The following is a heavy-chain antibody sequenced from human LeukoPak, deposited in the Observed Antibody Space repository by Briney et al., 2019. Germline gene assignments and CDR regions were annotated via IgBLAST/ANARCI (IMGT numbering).Heavy chain of an antibody. D-gene: IGHD3-22*01. Sequence: SETLSLTCTVSGGSFSSYYWSWIRQPPGEGLEWIAYIYYSGGTNYYPSPKSRVTILVDKYEKQFFLMQIYVTVAATVVYYCMSTNYYDSSGYYTPPYFAFDSWSQGTMVTVSS. J-gene: IGHJ3*02. CDR2: IYYSGGT. V-gene: IGHV4-59*01. CDR3: MSTNYYDSSGYYTPPYFAFDS. CDR1: GGSFSSYY.